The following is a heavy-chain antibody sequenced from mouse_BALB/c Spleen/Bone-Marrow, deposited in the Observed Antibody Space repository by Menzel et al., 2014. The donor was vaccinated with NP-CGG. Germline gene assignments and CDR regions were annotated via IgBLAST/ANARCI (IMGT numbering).Heavy chain of an antibody. CDR2: ISSGGNT. CDR1: GFTFSSYA. D-gene: IGHD2-4*01. Sequence: DVKLVESGGGLVKPGGSLKLSCAASGFTFSSYAMSWDRQTPEKRLEWVASISSGGNTYYPDSMKGRFTISRDNARNILYLQMSSLRSEDTAMYYCARGGELRPWFAYWGQGTLVTVSA. V-gene: IGHV5-6-5*01. J-gene: IGHJ3*01. CDR3: ARGGELRPWFAY.